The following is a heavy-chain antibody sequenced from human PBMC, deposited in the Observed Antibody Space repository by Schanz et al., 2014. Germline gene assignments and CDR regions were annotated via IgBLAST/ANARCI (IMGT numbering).Heavy chain of an antibody. CDR1: GFIFSNYG. D-gene: IGHD2-15*01. CDR3: AKGMGYCSGGTCYDYYYYGLDV. V-gene: IGHV3-23*04. Sequence: VQLVESGGGVVQPGRSLRLSCAASGFIFSNYGMHWVRQAPGKGLEWVSALSGSGGSTYYADSVKGRFTISRDNSENTLYLQMNSLSADDTAVFYCAKGMGYCSGGTCYDYYYYGLDVWGQWTTVTVS. CDR2: LSGSGGST. J-gene: IGHJ6*02.